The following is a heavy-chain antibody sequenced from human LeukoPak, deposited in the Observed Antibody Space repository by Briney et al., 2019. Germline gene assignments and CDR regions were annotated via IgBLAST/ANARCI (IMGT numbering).Heavy chain of an antibody. CDR1: GFIFSNNW. J-gene: IGHJ6*02. Sequence: GGSLRLSCVASGFIFSNNWMTWVRQAPGKGLEWVSAISGSGGSTYYADSVKGRFTISRDNSKNTLYLQMNSLRAEDTAVYYCAKEGDVVVPAAAAYYYYGMDVWGQGTTVTVSS. CDR3: AKEGDVVVPAAAAYYYYGMDV. V-gene: IGHV3-23*01. CDR2: ISGSGGST. D-gene: IGHD2-2*01.